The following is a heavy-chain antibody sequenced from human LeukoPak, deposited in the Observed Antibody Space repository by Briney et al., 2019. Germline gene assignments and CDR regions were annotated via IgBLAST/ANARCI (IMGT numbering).Heavy chain of an antibody. J-gene: IGHJ4*02. Sequence: GGSLRLSCAASGFTFSDYYMSWIRQAPGKGLEWVANIKEDGSEIYYVDAVKGRFSISRDNAKTSLYLQMNNLSVADTAVYYCVTDQTGRHPYDYWGQGTLVTVSS. CDR2: IKEDGSEI. CDR3: VTDQTGRHPYDY. V-gene: IGHV3-7*01. CDR1: GFTFSDYY. D-gene: IGHD3-10*01.